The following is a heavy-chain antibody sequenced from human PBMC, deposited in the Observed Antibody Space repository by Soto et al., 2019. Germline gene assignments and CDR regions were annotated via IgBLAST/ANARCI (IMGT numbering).Heavy chain of an antibody. J-gene: IGHJ6*02. D-gene: IGHD4-4*01. V-gene: IGHV1-18*01. CDR2: ISAYNGNT. CDR3: ARDYSTYYYYYYGMDV. CDR1: GYTFTSYG. Sequence: AAVKVSCKASGYTFTSYGISWVRQAPGQWLEWMGLISAYNGNTNYAQKLQGRVTMTTDTSTSTAYMELRSLRSDDTAVYYCARDYSTYYYYYYGMDVWGQGTTVTVSS.